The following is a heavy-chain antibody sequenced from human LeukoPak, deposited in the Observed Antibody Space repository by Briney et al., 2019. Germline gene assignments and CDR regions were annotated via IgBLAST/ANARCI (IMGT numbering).Heavy chain of an antibody. V-gene: IGHV1-69*04. CDR1: GGTFSSYA. CDR2: IIPILGIA. D-gene: IGHD2-15*01. Sequence: EASVKVSCKASGGTFSSYAISWVRQAPGQGLEWMGRIIPILGIANYAQKFQGRVTITADKSTSTAYMELSSLRSEDTAVYYCAREVGYCSGGSCYPYYYGMDVWGQGTTVTVSS. J-gene: IGHJ6*02. CDR3: AREVGYCSGGSCYPYYYGMDV.